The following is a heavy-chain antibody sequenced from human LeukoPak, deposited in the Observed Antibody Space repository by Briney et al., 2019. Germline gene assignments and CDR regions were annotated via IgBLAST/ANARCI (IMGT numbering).Heavy chain of an antibody. CDR1: GFTFSSYS. CDR2: IKSKTDGGTT. D-gene: IGHD6-19*01. CDR3: TTDYSSGWYWKDY. V-gene: IGHV3-15*01. J-gene: IGHJ4*02. Sequence: GGSLRLSCAASGFTFSSYSMNWVRQAPGKGLEWVGRIKSKTDGGTTDYAAPVKGRFTISRDDSKNTLHLQMNSLKTEDTAVYYCTTDYSSGWYWKDYWGQGTLVTVSS.